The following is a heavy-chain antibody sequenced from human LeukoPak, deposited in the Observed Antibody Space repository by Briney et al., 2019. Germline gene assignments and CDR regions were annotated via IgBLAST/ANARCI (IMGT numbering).Heavy chain of an antibody. D-gene: IGHD3-22*01. CDR2: IHHSGST. J-gene: IGHJ3*02. V-gene: IGHV4-59*01. CDR1: GDSITSYY. Sequence: SETLSLTCTVSGDSITSYYWSWIRQPPGKGLEWIGYIHHSGSTKYNPSLKSRVTISVDASNSQFSLKVTYVTAADTAVYYCARDGHRRYYYDSSGREHAFDIWGQGTMVTVSS. CDR3: ARDGHRRYYYDSSGREHAFDI.